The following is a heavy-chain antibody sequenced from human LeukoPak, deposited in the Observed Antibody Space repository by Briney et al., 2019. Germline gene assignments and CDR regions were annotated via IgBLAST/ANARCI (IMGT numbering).Heavy chain of an antibody. V-gene: IGHV3-21*01. J-gene: IGHJ4*02. CDR3: ARDLSLGNPGGFDY. D-gene: IGHD3-16*01. CDR2: ISSISHYI. Sequence: GGSLRLSCAAFEFTFGRYSMNWVRQAPGKGLEWVSTISSISHYIYYADSVKGRFTISRDNAKNPMYLQMDSLRAEDTGVYYCARDLSLGNPGGFDYWGQGALVTVSS. CDR1: EFTFGRYS.